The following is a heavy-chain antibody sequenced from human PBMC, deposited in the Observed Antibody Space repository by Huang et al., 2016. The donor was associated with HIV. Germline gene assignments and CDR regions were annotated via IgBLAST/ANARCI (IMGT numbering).Heavy chain of an antibody. D-gene: IGHD3-22*01. CDR1: RFTLRKFA. V-gene: IGHV3-30*18. Sequence: QVQLVESGGGVVRPGRSLRLSCAASRFTLRKFAMHWVRQAQGKGLEWMAVIAYDVSSKHYADSVTGRLTISRDNSNNTLYLQMNSLTVEDTAVYYCTKGHYYDTNGYVAFDIWGQGTMVTVSS. CDR2: IAYDVSSK. CDR3: TKGHYYDTNGYVAFDI. J-gene: IGHJ3*02.